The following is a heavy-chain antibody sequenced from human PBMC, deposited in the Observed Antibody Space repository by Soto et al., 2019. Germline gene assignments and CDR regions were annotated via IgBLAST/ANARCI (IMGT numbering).Heavy chain of an antibody. CDR1: GFTCSDYY. CDR2: TKNKAKSYAT. D-gene: IGHD2-15*01. V-gene: IGHV3-72*01. CDR3: ARGISGQAYANYYGMDV. Sequence: PGGSLRLSCAASGFTCSDYYIDWVRQAPGKGPEWVGRTKNKAKSYATEYAASVNGRFTISRDNSKNSLFLQMNSLKTEDTAVYYCARGISGQAYANYYGMDVWGRGTRVTVSS. J-gene: IGHJ6*02.